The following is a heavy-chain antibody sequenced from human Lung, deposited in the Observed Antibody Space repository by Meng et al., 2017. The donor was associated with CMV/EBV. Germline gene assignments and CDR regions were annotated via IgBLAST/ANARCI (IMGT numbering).Heavy chain of an antibody. V-gene: IGHV4-59*03. J-gene: IGHJ4*02. CDR3: ATLATLNTHRFDN. Sequence: SETXSLTCTVAGGFISSYHWSWLRQPPGKGLEWIGHVYYSGGNNYNPSLKSRVTTSLDKSKNQFSLNLTSVTAADTAVYYCATLATLNTHRFDNWAQGVMVTVSS. D-gene: IGHD1-1*01. CDR2: VYYSGGN. CDR1: GGFISSYH.